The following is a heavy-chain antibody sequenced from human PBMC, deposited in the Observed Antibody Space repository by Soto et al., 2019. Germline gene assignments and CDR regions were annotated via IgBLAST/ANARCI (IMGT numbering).Heavy chain of an antibody. CDR2: INPSGGST. D-gene: IGHD3-22*01. CDR1: GYTFTSYG. CDR3: ARDPIVVVMGEAFDI. Sequence: ASVKVSCKASGYTFTSYGISWVRQAPGQGLEWMGIINPSGGSTSYAQKFQGRVTMTRDTSTSTVYMELSSLRSEDTAVYYCARDPIVVVMGEAFDIWGQGTMVTVSS. V-gene: IGHV1-46*01. J-gene: IGHJ3*02.